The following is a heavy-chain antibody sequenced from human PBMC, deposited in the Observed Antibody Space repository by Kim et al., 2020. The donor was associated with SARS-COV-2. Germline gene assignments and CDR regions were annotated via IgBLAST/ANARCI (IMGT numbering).Heavy chain of an antibody. J-gene: IGHJ3*02. D-gene: IGHD7-27*01. V-gene: IGHV3-74*01. CDR3: ARAGRTMGNAFDI. Sequence: YADSVKGRFTISRDNAKTTRYLQMNSLRAEDTAVYYCARAGRTMGNAFDIWGQGTMVTVSS.